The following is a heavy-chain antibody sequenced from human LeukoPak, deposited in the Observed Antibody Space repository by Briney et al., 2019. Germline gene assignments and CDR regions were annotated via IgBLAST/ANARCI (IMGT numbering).Heavy chain of an antibody. V-gene: IGHV4-38-2*02. J-gene: IGHJ4*02. CDR2: IYHSGST. D-gene: IGHD2-2*01. CDR3: ARVRGYCSSTICYRYYFDY. Sequence: PSETLSLTCTVSGYSISSGYYWGWIRQPPGKGLEWIGTIYHSGSTYYNPSLKSRVTISVDTSKNQFSLKLTSVTAADTAVYYCARVRGYCSSTICYRYYFDYWGQGTLVTVSS. CDR1: GYSISSGYY.